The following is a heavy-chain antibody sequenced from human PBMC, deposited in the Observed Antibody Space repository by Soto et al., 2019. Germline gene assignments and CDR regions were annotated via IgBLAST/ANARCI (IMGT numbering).Heavy chain of an antibody. CDR1: GFNFSNHW. V-gene: IGHV3-74*01. CDR2: ITSDGKSK. D-gene: IGHD2-21*02. J-gene: IGHJ5*02. Sequence: VHLVESGGGLVQPGGSLRLSCAASGFNFSNHWMHWVRQRPGEGLVWVSRITSDGKSKAYAESMKGRFAISRDNAKNTLYLQMNGLTAEDTAVYYCARESGDWPLNWFDPWGQGTLVTVSS. CDR3: ARESGDWPLNWFDP.